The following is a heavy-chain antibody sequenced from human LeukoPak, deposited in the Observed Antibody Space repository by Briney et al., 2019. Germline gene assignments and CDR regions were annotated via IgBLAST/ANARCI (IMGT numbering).Heavy chain of an antibody. CDR3: ARDGLYCSSTSCYAGGGPYGMDV. D-gene: IGHD2-2*01. CDR1: GFTFSSYS. CDR2: ISSSSSYI. V-gene: IGHV3-21*01. J-gene: IGHJ6*02. Sequence: GGSLRLSCAASGFTFSSYSMNWVRRAPGKGLEWVSSISSSSSYIYYADSVKGRFTISRDNAKNSLYLQMNSLRAEDTAVYYCARDGLYCSSTSCYAGGGPYGMDVWGQGTTVTVSS.